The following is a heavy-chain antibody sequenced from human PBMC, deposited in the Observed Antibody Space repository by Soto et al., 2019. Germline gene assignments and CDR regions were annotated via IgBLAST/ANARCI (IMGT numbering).Heavy chain of an antibody. J-gene: IGHJ6*03. D-gene: IGHD2-15*01. Sequence: SETLSLTCTVSGGSISSYYWSWIRQPPGKGLEWIGYIYYSGSTNYNPSLKSRVTISVDTSKNQFSLKLSSVTAADTAVYYCARHGVVVAATTRHYYYYMDVWGKGTTVTVSS. CDR1: GGSISSYY. CDR2: IYYSGST. CDR3: ARHGVVVAATTRHYYYYMDV. V-gene: IGHV4-59*08.